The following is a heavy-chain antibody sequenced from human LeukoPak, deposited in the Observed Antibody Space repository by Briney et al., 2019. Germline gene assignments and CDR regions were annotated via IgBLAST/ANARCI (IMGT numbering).Heavy chain of an antibody. Sequence: SETLSLTCTVSGGSIGSNSYSWGWIRQPPGKGLEWIGTIDYSGSTYYNPSLKSRVTISVDTSENQFSLRLTSVTAADTAVYYCARHSYYGSGIYSPFDYWGQGILVTVSS. V-gene: IGHV4-39*01. CDR2: IDYSGST. CDR1: GGSIGSNSYS. D-gene: IGHD3-10*01. CDR3: ARHSYYGSGIYSPFDY. J-gene: IGHJ4*02.